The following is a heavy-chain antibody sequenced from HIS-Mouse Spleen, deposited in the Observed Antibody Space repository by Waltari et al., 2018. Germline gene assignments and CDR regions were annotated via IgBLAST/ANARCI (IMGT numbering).Heavy chain of an antibody. V-gene: IGHV1-2*02. D-gene: IGHD7-27*01. CDR3: ARDQGTGEWYFDL. CDR2: INPDSGGT. Sequence: QVQLVQSGAEVKKPGASVKVSCKASGYTFTGYYMHWVRQATGQGLEWMGWINPDSGGTNYAQKFQGMVTMTRDTSISTAYMELSRLRSDDTAVYYCARDQGTGEWYFDLWGRGTLVTVSS. CDR1: GYTFTGYY. J-gene: IGHJ2*01.